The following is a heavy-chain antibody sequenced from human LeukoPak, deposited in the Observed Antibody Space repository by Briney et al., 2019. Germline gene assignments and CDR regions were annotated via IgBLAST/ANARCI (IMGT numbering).Heavy chain of an antibody. CDR3: ARAPVYYDETRGYLKISNWYFDL. V-gene: IGHV3-21*01. D-gene: IGHD3-22*01. CDR2: ISSSSSYI. Sequence: GGSLRLSCAASGFTFNSYAMSWVRQAPGKGLEWVSSISSSSSYIYYADSVRGRFTISRDNAKNSLYLQMTSLRAEDTAVYYCARAPVYYDETRGYLKISNWYFDLWGRGTLVTVSS. J-gene: IGHJ2*01. CDR1: GFTFNSYA.